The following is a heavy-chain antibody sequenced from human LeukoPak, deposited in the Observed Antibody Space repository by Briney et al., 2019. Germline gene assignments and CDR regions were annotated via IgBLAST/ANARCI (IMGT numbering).Heavy chain of an antibody. CDR1: GFAFSSYW. J-gene: IGHJ5*02. CDR2: IKEDGSET. V-gene: IGHV3-7*01. Sequence: GGSLRLSCAASGFAFSSYWMSWVRQAPGKGLEWVANIKEDGSETYYVDSVKGRFTISRDNAKNSLYLEMNSLRAEDTAVYYCARGHSGDYAWGRGTQVTVSS. D-gene: IGHD4-17*01. CDR3: ARGHSGDYA.